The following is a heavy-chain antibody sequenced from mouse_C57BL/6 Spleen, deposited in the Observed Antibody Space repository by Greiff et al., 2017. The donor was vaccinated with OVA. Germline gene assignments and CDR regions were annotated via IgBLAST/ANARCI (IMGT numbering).Heavy chain of an antibody. Sequence: VQLQQSGAELATPGASVKLSCKASGYTFTSYWMHWVQQRPGQGLEWIGYINPSGGSTKYKPQFKDKTTFTADKSSSTAYMQLSSMTYEDAAVYYWARSDRNYEWNWYFDVWGTGTTVTVSS. J-gene: IGHJ1*03. V-gene: IGHV1-7*01. CDR2: INPSGGST. CDR3: ARSDRNYEWNWYFDV. D-gene: IGHD2-5*01. CDR1: GYTFTSYW.